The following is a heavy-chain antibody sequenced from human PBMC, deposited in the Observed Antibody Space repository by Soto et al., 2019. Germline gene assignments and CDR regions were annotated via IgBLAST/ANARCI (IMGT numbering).Heavy chain of an antibody. CDR2: MYYSGST. Sequence: QVQLQESGPGLVKPSETLSLTCTVSGGSISSYYWSWLRQSPGKGLEWIGYMYYSGSTNYNPSLKSRVTISIDTSRNQFSLKLSSVTAADTAVYYCARGTFGVVKDWGQGTLVTVSS. J-gene: IGHJ4*02. V-gene: IGHV4-59*01. CDR1: GGSISSYY. CDR3: ARGTFGVVKD. D-gene: IGHD3-3*01.